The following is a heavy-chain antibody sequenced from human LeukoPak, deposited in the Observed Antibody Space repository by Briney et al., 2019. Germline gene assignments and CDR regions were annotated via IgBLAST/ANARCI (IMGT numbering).Heavy chain of an antibody. Sequence: QTGGSLGLSRATSAFTFGSYAMSWVRQAPGKGLQWVSAVSGSGVSTYYADSVKGRFTISRDNSKNTLYLQMNSLRAEDTAVYYCAKAGGLRDDYVWGSPRGYYFDYWGQGTLVTVSS. J-gene: IGHJ4*02. D-gene: IGHD3-16*01. CDR1: AFTFGSYA. CDR2: VSGSGVST. CDR3: AKAGGLRDDYVWGSPRGYYFDY. V-gene: IGHV3-23*01.